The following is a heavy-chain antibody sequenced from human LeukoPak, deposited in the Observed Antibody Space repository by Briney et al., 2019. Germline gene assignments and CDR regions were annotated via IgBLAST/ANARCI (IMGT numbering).Heavy chain of an antibody. J-gene: IGHJ4*02. CDR1: GFTFSSYW. V-gene: IGHV3-7*03. CDR3: ARNPIYYDSSGYYSN. CDR2: IKQDGSEK. D-gene: IGHD3-22*01. Sequence: PGGSLRLSCAASGFTFSSYWMSWVRQAPGKGLEWVANIKQDGSEKYYVDSVKGRFTISRDNAKNSLYLQMNSLRAEDTAVYYCARNPIYYDSSGYYSNWGQGTLVTVSS.